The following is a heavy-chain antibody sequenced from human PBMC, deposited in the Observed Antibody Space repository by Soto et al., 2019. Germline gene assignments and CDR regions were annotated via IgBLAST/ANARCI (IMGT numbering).Heavy chain of an antibody. CDR2: IYYSGST. CDR1: GGYISSYY. CDR3: ARVVGASFARGYSYGYFDY. Sequence: PSETLSLTCTVSGGYISSYYWSWIRQTPGKGLEWIGYIYYSGSTNYNPSLKSRVTISVDTSKNQFSLKLSSVTAADTAVYYCARVVGASFARGYSYGYFDYWGQGTLVTVSS. D-gene: IGHD5-18*01. J-gene: IGHJ4*02. V-gene: IGHV4-59*01.